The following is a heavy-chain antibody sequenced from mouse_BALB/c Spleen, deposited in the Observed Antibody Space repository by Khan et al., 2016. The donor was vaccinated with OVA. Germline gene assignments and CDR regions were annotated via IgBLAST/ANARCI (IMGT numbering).Heavy chain of an antibody. CDR2: INTYTGEP. J-gene: IGHJ4*01. CDR3: AKVGYTGTIDY. D-gene: IGHD1-3*01. V-gene: IGHV9-3-1*01. Sequence: QIQLVQSGPELKKPGETVKISCKASGYAFTNNGMNWARQAPGKGLKWMGWINTYTGEPTYAPDFKERFAFSLDTSASTAYLQFNNLKNEDTATYSGAKVGYTGTIDYWGQGTSVIVSS. CDR1: GYAFTNNG.